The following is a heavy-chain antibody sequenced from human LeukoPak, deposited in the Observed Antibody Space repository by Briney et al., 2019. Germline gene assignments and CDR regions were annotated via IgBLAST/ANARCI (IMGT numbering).Heavy chain of an antibody. D-gene: IGHD3-22*01. CDR3: AKDYYLIDY. J-gene: IGHJ4*02. CDR2: ITGSGGST. V-gene: IGHV3-23*01. Sequence: GGSLRLSCTASGFAAFRNYAMSWVRPAPGKGLEWVSVITGSGGSTFYADSVKGRFTISRDNSKNTLYLQMNSLRADDTAVYYCAKDYYLIDYWGQGTLVTVSS. CDR1: GFAAFRNYA.